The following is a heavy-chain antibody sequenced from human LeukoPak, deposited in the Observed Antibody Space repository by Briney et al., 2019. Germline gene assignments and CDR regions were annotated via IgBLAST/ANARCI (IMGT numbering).Heavy chain of an antibody. Sequence: GGSLRLSCAASGFPFSSYSMHWVRQAPGKGLEWVAVVLYDGSNKYYADSVKGRFTISRDNSKNTLYLQMNSLRAEDTAVYYCAREHGDYYMDVWGKGTTVTVSS. CDR1: GFPFSSYS. D-gene: IGHD3-10*01. CDR3: AREHGDYYMDV. V-gene: IGHV3-30*04. CDR2: VLYDGSNK. J-gene: IGHJ6*03.